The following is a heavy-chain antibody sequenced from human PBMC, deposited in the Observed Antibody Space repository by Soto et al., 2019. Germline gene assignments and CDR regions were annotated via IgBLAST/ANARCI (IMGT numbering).Heavy chain of an antibody. CDR3: AAYDILTVYFPQYSFDY. Sequence: LSPTCAVYGGSFSGFYWSWVRQPPGKGLEWIGSIYYSGNTYYNPSLQSRVAMSIDTSNNHFSLKLSSATAADTAVYYCAAYDILTVYFPQYSFDYWGQGALVTVSS. J-gene: IGHJ4*02. V-gene: IGHV4-34*01. CDR1: GGSFSGFY. CDR2: IYYSGNT. D-gene: IGHD3-9*01.